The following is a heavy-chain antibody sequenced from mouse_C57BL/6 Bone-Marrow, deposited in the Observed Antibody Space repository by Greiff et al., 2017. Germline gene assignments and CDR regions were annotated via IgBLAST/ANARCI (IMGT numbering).Heavy chain of an antibody. Sequence: QVQLQQPGAELVKPGASVKLSCKASGYTFTSYWMHWVKQRPGQGLEWIGMIHPNSGSTNYNETFKSKATLTVDKSSSTAYMQLSSLTSEDSAVYYCAKITTVVATGSDYWGQGTTLTVSS. D-gene: IGHD1-1*01. V-gene: IGHV1-64*01. J-gene: IGHJ2*01. CDR2: IHPNSGST. CDR3: AKITTVVATGSDY. CDR1: GYTFTSYW.